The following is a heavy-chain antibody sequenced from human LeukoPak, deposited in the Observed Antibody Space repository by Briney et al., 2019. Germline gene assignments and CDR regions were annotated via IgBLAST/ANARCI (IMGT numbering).Heavy chain of an antibody. Sequence: TSETLSLTCTVSGGSISSYYWSWIRQPPGKGLEWIGYIYYSGSANYNPSLKSRITISVDTSKNQFSLKLSTVTAADTAVYYCARARHPNWFDPWGQGTLVTVSS. CDR1: GGSISSYY. V-gene: IGHV4-59*01. CDR2: IYYSGSA. CDR3: ARARHPNWFDP. J-gene: IGHJ5*02.